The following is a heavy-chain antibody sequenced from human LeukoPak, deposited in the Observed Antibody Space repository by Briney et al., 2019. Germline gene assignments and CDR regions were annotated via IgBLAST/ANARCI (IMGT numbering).Heavy chain of an antibody. D-gene: IGHD3-16*01. CDR1: GGSISSDY. Sequence: SETLSLTCTVSGGSISSDYWNWLRQPAGKGVEWIGRIYYSGSTSYHPSLKSRVTMSIDTSKNQFSLKLSSVTAADTAVYYCARGGDWFDPWGQGTLVTVSS. CDR2: IYYSGST. J-gene: IGHJ5*02. CDR3: ARGGDWFDP. V-gene: IGHV4-4*07.